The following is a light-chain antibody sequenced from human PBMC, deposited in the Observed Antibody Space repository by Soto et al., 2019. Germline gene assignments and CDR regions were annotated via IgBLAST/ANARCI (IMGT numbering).Light chain of an antibody. CDR2: EVS. CDR1: SSDVGGYNY. CDR3: SSYATSSTPHV. J-gene: IGLJ1*01. Sequence: QSALTQPASVSGSPGQSITISCTGTSSDVGGYNYISWYQQHPGKAPKLMIYEVSNRPSGVSNRFSGSKSGNTASLTISGLQAEDEADYYCSSYATSSTPHVFGTGTKVTVL. V-gene: IGLV2-14*01.